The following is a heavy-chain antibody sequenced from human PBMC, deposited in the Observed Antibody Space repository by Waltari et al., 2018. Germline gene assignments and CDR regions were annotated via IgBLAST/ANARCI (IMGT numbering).Heavy chain of an antibody. D-gene: IGHD3-22*01. J-gene: IGHJ4*02. V-gene: IGHV4-34*01. CDR3: ARGKYYTDDNGYYQRAALDF. CDR2: LNHSGST. Sequence: QVQLHQWCAGLLKPSETLSLTCAVYGGSFSGYYWSWIRQSPGKGLEGIGELNHSGSTNPNPCVESRVIMSVDTSKNQCFLNLTSVTTADTSVYYCARGKYYTDDNGYYQRAALDFWGQGALITVSS. CDR1: GGSFSGYY.